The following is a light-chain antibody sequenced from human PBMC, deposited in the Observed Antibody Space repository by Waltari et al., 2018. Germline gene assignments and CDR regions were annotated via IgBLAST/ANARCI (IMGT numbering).Light chain of an antibody. CDR2: ATS. V-gene: IGKV1-39*01. CDR3: QQSYSLLRLT. Sequence: DIQMTQSPSYLSASVGDTVTITCRASQSINKYLTWYQQKPGKAPILFIYATSTLQSGVPSRFSGRRSATDFTLLISSLQPEDFATYYCQQSYSLLRLTFGGGTKVDIK. CDR1: QSINKY. J-gene: IGKJ4*01.